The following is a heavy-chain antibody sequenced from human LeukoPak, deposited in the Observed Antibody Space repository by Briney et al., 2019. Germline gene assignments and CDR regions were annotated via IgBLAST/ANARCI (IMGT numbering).Heavy chain of an antibody. D-gene: IGHD6-13*01. J-gene: IGHJ4*02. Sequence: SEALSLTCTVSGDSISNGNWWNWVRLPPGKGLDWIGEISHVGSTKYSPSLKDRVTISKDNSKNQFSLKLNSVTAADTATYYCTRSSGWWSLDYWGQGALVTVSS. CDR3: TRSSGWWSLDY. CDR1: GDSISNGNW. V-gene: IGHV4-4*02. CDR2: ISHVGST.